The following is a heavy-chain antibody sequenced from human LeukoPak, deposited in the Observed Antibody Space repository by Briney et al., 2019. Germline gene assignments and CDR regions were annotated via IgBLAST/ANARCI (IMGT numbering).Heavy chain of an antibody. J-gene: IGHJ4*02. D-gene: IGHD3-9*01. Sequence: GGSLRLSCAASGFIFSNYAMYWVRQAPGKGLEWVSAISGRSDNTYYADSVKGRFTLSRYSSKNTLYLQMNSLRADDTAVYYCAKWGDYDVLTGYYVSDFWGQGTLVTVSS. V-gene: IGHV3-23*01. CDR3: AKWGDYDVLTGYYVSDF. CDR1: GFIFSNYA. CDR2: ISGRSDNT.